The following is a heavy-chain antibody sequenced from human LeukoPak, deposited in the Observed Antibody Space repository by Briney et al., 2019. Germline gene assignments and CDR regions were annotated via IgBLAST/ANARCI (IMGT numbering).Heavy chain of an antibody. CDR3: ARGSASGSHRTS. D-gene: IGHD3-10*01. V-gene: IGHV1-8*01. J-gene: IGHJ5*02. CDR1: AYTFTCYD. CDR2: MNPNSGNT. Sequence: GASVTVSCTASAYTFTCYDINWVRQAIGQGLEWMGWMNPNSGNTGYAQKFQGRVTMTRNTSIGTAYMELSSLRSEDTAVYYCARGSASGSHRTSWGQRTLVTVSS.